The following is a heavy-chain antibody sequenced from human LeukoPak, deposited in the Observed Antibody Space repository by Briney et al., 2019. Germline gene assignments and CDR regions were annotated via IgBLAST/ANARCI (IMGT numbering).Heavy chain of an antibody. CDR1: GVSISNYY. CDR3: ARGGYYGSGNDFRFDP. Sequence: SETLSLTCTVSGVSISNYYWSWIRQPPGKGLEWIGYIYYSGSTKYKPSLKSRVTISVDTSKNQFSLKLSSVTAADTAVYYCARGGYYGSGNDFRFDPWGQGTLVTVSS. J-gene: IGHJ5*02. D-gene: IGHD3-10*01. V-gene: IGHV4-59*01. CDR2: IYYSGST.